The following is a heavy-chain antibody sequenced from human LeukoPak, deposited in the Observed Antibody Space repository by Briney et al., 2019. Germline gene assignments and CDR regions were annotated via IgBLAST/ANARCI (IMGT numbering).Heavy chain of an antibody. CDR1: GYTFTGYY. CDR3: ARPYYYDSSGTTFDY. D-gene: IGHD3-22*01. CDR2: INPNSGGT. Sequence: ASVKVSCKASGYTFTGYYMHWVRQAPGQGLEWMGWINPNSGGTNYAQKFQGRVTMTRDTSSSTAYMELSRLRSDDTAVYYCARPYYYDSSGTTFDYWGQGTLVTVSS. J-gene: IGHJ4*02. V-gene: IGHV1-2*02.